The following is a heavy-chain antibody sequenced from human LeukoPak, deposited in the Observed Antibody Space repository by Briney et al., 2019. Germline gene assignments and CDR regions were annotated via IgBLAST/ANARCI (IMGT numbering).Heavy chain of an antibody. CDR2: SDTGSGT. Sequence: GGSLRLSCAAPGFTLSSFSMAWVRQAPGKGLEWVSDSDTGSGTYYADSVKGRFTISRDNSKNTVYLQMNSLRAEDTAVYYCARSSGWWCYEYWGQGTLVTVSS. V-gene: IGHV3-23*01. CDR3: ARSSGWWCYEY. D-gene: IGHD6-19*01. CDR1: GFTLSSFS. J-gene: IGHJ4*02.